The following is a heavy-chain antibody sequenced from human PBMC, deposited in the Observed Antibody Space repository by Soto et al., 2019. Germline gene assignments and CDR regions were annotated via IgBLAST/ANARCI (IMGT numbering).Heavy chain of an antibody. J-gene: IGHJ6*02. CDR1: GGSISSGGYY. CDR2: IYYSGST. CDR3: ARDTHDYGDYGGPGPLPYYYGMDV. V-gene: IGHV4-31*03. Sequence: PSETLSHTCTVSGGSISSGGYYWSWIRQHPGKGLEWIGYIYYSGSTYYNPSLKSRVTISVDTSKNQFSLKLSSVTAADTAVYYCARDTHDYGDYGGPGPLPYYYGMDVWGQGTTVTVSS. D-gene: IGHD4-17*01.